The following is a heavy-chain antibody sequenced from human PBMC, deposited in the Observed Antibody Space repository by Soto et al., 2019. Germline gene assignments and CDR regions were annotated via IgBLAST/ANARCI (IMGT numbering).Heavy chain of an antibody. CDR2: IYHSGST. V-gene: IGHV4-4*02. J-gene: IGHJ6*03. CDR3: ARARADIVLMVYAIRTNYYYYYMDV. CDR1: GGSISSSNW. Sequence: PSETLSLTCAVSGGSISSSNWWSWVRQPQGKGLEWIGEIYHSGSTNYNPSLKSRVTISVDTSKNQFSLKLSSVTAADTAVYYCARARADIVLMVYAIRTNYYYYYMDVWGKGTTVTVSS. D-gene: IGHD2-8*01.